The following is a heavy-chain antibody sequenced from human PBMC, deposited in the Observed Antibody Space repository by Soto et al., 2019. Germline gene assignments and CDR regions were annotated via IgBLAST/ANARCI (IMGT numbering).Heavy chain of an antibody. D-gene: IGHD5-12*01. CDR1: GFAFSSYG. CDR2: ISYDGSNE. Sequence: QVQLVESGGGVVQPGRSLRLSCAASGFAFSSYGMHWVRQAPGKGLAWVAFISYDGSNEYYADAVKGRFTISRDNSKNTLYLQMNRLRAEDTAVYYCAKAGGIVATIDYWGQGTLVTVSS. CDR3: AKAGGIVATIDY. V-gene: IGHV3-30*18. J-gene: IGHJ4*02.